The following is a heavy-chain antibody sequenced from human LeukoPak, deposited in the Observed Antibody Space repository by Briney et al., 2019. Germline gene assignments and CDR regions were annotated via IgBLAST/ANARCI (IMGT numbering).Heavy chain of an antibody. CDR3: ARSDIATAGAPFHY. Sequence: PSETLSLTCAVYGGSFRGYYWSWIRQPPGKGLEWIGEINHSGSTSYNPSLKSRVTISVDTSKNQFSLKLSSVTAADTAVYYCARSDIATAGAPFHYWGQGTLVTVSS. D-gene: IGHD6-13*01. J-gene: IGHJ4*02. V-gene: IGHV4-34*01. CDR2: INHSGST. CDR1: GGSFRGYY.